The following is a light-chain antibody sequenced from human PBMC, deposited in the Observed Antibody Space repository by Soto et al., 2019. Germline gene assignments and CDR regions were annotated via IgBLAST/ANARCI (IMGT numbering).Light chain of an antibody. Sequence: EIVLTQSPATLSLSPGERATLSCRASQSISSYLAWYQQKPGQAPRLLIYDASNRATGIPARFSGSGSGTDLALTISSLEPEDFAVYYCQHRSNWPLFGPGTKVDIK. CDR3: QHRSNWPL. CDR1: QSISSY. J-gene: IGKJ3*01. V-gene: IGKV3-11*01. CDR2: DAS.